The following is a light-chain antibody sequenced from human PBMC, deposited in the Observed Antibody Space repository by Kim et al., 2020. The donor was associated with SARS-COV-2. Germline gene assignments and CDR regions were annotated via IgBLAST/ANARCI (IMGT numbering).Light chain of an antibody. CDR1: QGISKD. Sequence: DIQMTQSPSSLSASVGDRVTITCRASQGISKDLAWYQQKPGNPPKLLIFAASALQSGVPTRFSGSGSGTDFTLTISSLQPEDVATYYCQKYNGAPWTFGQGTKVEI. V-gene: IGKV1-27*01. CDR3: QKYNGAPWT. J-gene: IGKJ1*01. CDR2: AAS.